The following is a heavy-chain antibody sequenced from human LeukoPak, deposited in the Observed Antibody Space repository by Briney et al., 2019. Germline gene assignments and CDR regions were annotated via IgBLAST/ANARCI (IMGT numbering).Heavy chain of an antibody. D-gene: IGHD3-22*01. V-gene: IGHV1-18*01. CDR3: ARDTYYYDSSGYASEYGMDV. J-gene: IGHJ6*02. CDR1: GYTFTSYG. CDR2: ISAYNGNT. Sequence: ASVKVSCKASGYTFTSYGISWLRQAPGQGLEWMGWISAYNGNTNYAQKLQGRVTMTTDTSTSTAYMELRSLRSDDTAVYYCARDTYYYDSSGYASEYGMDVWGQGTTVTVSS.